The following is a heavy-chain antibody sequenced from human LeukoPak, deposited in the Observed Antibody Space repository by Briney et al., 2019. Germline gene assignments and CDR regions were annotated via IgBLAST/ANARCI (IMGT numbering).Heavy chain of an antibody. CDR3: ARRGLVAGIYDLVYGFDL. J-gene: IGHJ3*01. Sequence: ASVKVSCKAAGYSFTTFHINWVRQAPGQGPEWMGWVNPDTGNTGFAQKFQGRVTITQNSSVTTVYMELSSLTSEDTAVYYCARRGLVAGIYDLVYGFDLWGQGTMVTVSS. CDR2: VNPDTGNT. CDR1: GYSFTTFH. D-gene: IGHD3/OR15-3a*01. V-gene: IGHV1-8*03.